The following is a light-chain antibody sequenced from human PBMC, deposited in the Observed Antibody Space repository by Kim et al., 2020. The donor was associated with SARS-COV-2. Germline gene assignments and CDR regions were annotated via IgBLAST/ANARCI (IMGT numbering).Light chain of an antibody. V-gene: IGKV1-9*01. CDR2: AAS. CDR3: QQLNTYPWT. CDR1: QGIDNH. Sequence: GDRVAVTCRTSQGIDNHLAWYQQKPGKAPQLLIFAASTLQSGVPSRFSGSGSGTEFTLTVSSLQPEDFAIYYCQQLNTYPWTFGQGTKVDI. J-gene: IGKJ1*01.